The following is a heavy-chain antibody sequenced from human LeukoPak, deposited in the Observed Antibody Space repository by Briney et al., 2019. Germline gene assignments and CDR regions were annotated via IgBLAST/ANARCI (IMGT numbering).Heavy chain of an antibody. D-gene: IGHD5-24*01. CDR3: AKSTWLQLGYFDY. CDR2: ISGSGGST. CDR1: GFTFSSYA. J-gene: IGHJ4*02. V-gene: IGHV3-23*01. Sequence: RTGGSLRLSCAASGFTFSSYAMSWVRQAPGKGLEWVSAISGSGGSTYYADSVKGRSTISRDNSKNTLYLQMNSLRAEDTAVYYCAKSTWLQLGYFDYWGQGTLVTVSS.